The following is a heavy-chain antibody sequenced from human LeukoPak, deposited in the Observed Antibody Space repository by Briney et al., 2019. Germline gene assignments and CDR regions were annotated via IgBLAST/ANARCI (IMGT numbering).Heavy chain of an antibody. V-gene: IGHV1-18*01. CDR3: ARDRFMLPYYYYYGMDV. Sequence: ASVKVSCKASGYTXTSYGISWVRQAPGQGLEWMGWISAYNGNTNYAQKLQGRVTMTTDTSTSTAYMELRSLRSDDTAVYYCARDRFMLPYYYYYGMDVWGQGTTVTVSS. CDR1: GYTXTSYG. CDR2: ISAYNGNT. J-gene: IGHJ6*02. D-gene: IGHD2-8*01.